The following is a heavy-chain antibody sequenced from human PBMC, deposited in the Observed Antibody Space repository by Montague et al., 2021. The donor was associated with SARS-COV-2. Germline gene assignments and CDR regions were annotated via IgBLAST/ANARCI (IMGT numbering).Heavy chain of an antibody. CDR1: GGSISSYY. D-gene: IGHD6-19*01. CDR2: IYCSGST. Sequence: SETLSLTCTVSGGSISSYYWSWIRQPPGKGLEWIGYIYCSGSTNYNPSLKSRVTISVDTSKNQFSLKLSSVTAADTAVYYCARGSGRMGNAFDIWGQGTMVTVSS. V-gene: IGHV4-59*01. J-gene: IGHJ3*02. CDR3: ARGSGRMGNAFDI.